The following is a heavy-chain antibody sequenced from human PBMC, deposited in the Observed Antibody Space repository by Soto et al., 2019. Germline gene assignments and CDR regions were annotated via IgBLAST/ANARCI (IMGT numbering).Heavy chain of an antibody. Sequence: QVQLVESGGGVVQPGRSLRLSCAASGFTFSSYGMHWVRQAPGKGLEWVAVIWYDGSNKYYADSVKGRFTISRDNSKNTLYLQMNSLRAEDTAVYYCARDPNFGLVVPAAIGWFDPWGQGTLVTVSS. CDR3: ARDPNFGLVVPAAIGWFDP. V-gene: IGHV3-33*01. D-gene: IGHD2-2*01. CDR1: GFTFSSYG. CDR2: IWYDGSNK. J-gene: IGHJ5*02.